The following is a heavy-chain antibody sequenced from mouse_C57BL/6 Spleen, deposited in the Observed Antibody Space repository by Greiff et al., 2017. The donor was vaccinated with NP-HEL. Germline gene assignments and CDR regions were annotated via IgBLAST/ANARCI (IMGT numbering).Heavy chain of an antibody. Sequence: EVQLQQSVAELVRPGASVKLSCTASGFNIKNTYMHWVKQRPEQGLEWIGRIDPANDNTKYAPKFQGKATITSDTSSNTAYLQLSSLTSEDTAIYYWARSKRYGYDNYAMDYWGQGTSVTVSS. V-gene: IGHV14-3*01. CDR2: IDPANDNT. J-gene: IGHJ4*01. CDR1: GFNIKNTY. D-gene: IGHD2-2*01. CDR3: ARSKRYGYDNYAMDY.